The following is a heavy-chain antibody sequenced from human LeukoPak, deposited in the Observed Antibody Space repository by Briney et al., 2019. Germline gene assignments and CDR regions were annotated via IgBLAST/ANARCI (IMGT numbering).Heavy chain of an antibody. CDR1: GFALSAYW. V-gene: IGHV3-7*01. J-gene: IGHJ6*02. Sequence: AGGSLRLSCAASGFALSAYWMNWVRQAPGKGLQWLANIKQDGTVQHYVDSVKGRFAISRDNAKNSLFLQMNSLRAEDTALYYCARDYTATGAMDVWGQGTTVTASS. CDR3: ARDYTATGAMDV. CDR2: IKQDGTVQ. D-gene: IGHD2-21*02.